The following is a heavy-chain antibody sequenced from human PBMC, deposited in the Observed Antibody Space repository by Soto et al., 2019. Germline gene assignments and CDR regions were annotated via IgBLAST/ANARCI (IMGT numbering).Heavy chain of an antibody. J-gene: IGHJ1*01. D-gene: IGHD6-13*01. CDR2: ISTYDANT. Sequence: QVHLVQSGAEVKKPGASVKVSCKVSGYIFSNYGISWVRQAPGQGLEWMGWISTYDANTYYAQKFQGRVTMTTDTSTSTAYMELRSLRSDDTAVSYCARERDGSSWSSAESLQYWGQGTLVTVSS. CDR3: ARERDGSSWSSAESLQY. V-gene: IGHV1-18*01. CDR1: GYIFSNYG.